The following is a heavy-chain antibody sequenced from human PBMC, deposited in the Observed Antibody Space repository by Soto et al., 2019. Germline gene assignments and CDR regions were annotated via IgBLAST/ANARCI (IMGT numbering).Heavy chain of an antibody. Sequence: VASVKVSCKASGYTFTSYYMHWVRQAPGQGLEWMGIINPSGGSTSYAQKFQGRVTMTRDTSTSTVYMELSSLRSEDTAVYYCARVNTFVEVIALFYYRGQESLVTVSA. CDR2: INPSGGST. J-gene: IGHJ4*02. V-gene: IGHV1-46*01. CDR1: GYTFTSYY. CDR3: ARVNTFVEVIALFYY. D-gene: IGHD2-21*01.